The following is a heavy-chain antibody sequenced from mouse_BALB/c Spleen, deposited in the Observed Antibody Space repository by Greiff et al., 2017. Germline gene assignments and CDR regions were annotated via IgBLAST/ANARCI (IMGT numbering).Heavy chain of an antibody. CDR2: ISTYYGDA. J-gene: IGHJ3*01. CDR3: ARGSMITTGGSWFAY. D-gene: IGHD2-4*01. Sequence: QVHVKQSGAELVRPGVSVKISCKGSGYTFTDYAMHWVKQSHAKSLEWIGVISTYYGDASYNQKFKGKATMTVDKSSSTAYMELARLTSEDSAIYYCARGSMITTGGSWFAYWGQGTLVTVSA. CDR1: GYTFTDYA. V-gene: IGHV1S137*01.